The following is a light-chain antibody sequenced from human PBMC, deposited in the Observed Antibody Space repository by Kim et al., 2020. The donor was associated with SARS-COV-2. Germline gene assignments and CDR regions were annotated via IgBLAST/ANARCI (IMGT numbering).Light chain of an antibody. CDR3: QAWDSSTVV. Sequence: SYELTQPPSVSVSPGQTASITCSGDKLGDKYACWYQQKPGQSPVLVIYQDSKRPSGIPERFSGSNSGNTATLTISGTQAMDEADYYCQAWDSSTVVFAEG. V-gene: IGLV3-1*01. CDR1: KLGDKY. J-gene: IGLJ2*01. CDR2: QDS.